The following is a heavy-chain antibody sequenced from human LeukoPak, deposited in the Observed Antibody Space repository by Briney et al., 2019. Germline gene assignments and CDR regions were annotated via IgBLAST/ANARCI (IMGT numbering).Heavy chain of an antibody. D-gene: IGHD6-19*01. J-gene: IGHJ6*02. CDR3: ASYSSGWRGYYYYGMDV. CDR2: ISGSGGST. CDR1: GFTFSSYA. Sequence: GGSLRLSCAASGFTFSSYAMSWVPQAPGKGLEWVSAISGSGGSTYYADSVKGRFTISRDNSKNTLYLQMNSLRAEDTAVYYCASYSSGWRGYYYYGMDVWGQGTTVTVSS. V-gene: IGHV3-23*01.